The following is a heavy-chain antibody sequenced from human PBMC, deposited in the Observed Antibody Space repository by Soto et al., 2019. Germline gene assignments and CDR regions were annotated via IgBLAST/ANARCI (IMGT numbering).Heavy chain of an antibody. D-gene: IGHD6-13*01. CDR3: TRDTGAYSSTWSFYFDS. V-gene: IGHV3-74*01. CDR1: GFTFSRFW. CDR2: INTDGSST. Sequence: EVQLVESGGGLVQPGGSLRLSCAASGFTFSRFWMHWVRQAPGKGLVWVSRINTDGSSTTYADSVKGRFTISRDNAKNTLYLQMDSLRAEDTGVYYCTRDTGAYSSTWSFYFDSWGQGTLVNVSS. J-gene: IGHJ4*02.